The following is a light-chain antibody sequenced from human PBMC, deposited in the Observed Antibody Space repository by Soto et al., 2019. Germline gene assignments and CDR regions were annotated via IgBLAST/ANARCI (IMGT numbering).Light chain of an antibody. CDR3: MQALQTPIT. CDR2: LGS. Sequence: DIVMTQSPLSLPVTPGEPASISCRSSQSLLHRNGHNYLDWYLQKPGQSPQLLIYLGSSRASGVPDRFRGSGSGTDFTLKISRVEAEDVGVYYCMQALQTPITFGQGTRMEIK. J-gene: IGKJ5*01. V-gene: IGKV2-28*01. CDR1: QSLLHRNGHNY.